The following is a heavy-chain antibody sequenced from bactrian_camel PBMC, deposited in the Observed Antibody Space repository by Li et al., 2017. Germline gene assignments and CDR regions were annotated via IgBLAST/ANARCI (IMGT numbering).Heavy chain of an antibody. CDR1: QYTYSSYC. D-gene: IGHD6*01. CDR2: IDTAGST. CDR3: AADSYGRGWLDVLGRRRYDY. Sequence: HVQLVESGGGSVQAGGSRRLSCAASQYTYSSYCMGWFRQAPGKEREGVAAIDTAGSTRYADSVKGRFTISRDNAKNTLYLQMNSLEPEDTAMYYCAADSYGRGWLDVLGRRRYDYWGQGTQVTVS. V-gene: IGHV3S55*01. J-gene: IGHJ4*01.